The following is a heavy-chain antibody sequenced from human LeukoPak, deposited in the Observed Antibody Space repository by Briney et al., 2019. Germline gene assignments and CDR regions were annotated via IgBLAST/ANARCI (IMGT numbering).Heavy chain of an antibody. J-gene: IGHJ6*02. CDR1: GGSISSYY. V-gene: IGHV4-59*08. CDR3: ARRSRRYYYYGMDV. CDR2: IYYSGST. Sequence: SETLSLTCTVSGGSISSYYWSWIRQPPGKGLEWIGYIYYSGSTNYNPSLKSRVTISVDTSKNQFSLKLSSVTAADTAVYYCARRSRRYYYYGMDVWGQGTTVTVSS.